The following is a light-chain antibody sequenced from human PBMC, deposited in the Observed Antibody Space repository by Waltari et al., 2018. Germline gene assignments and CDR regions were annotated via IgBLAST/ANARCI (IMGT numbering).Light chain of an antibody. V-gene: IGKV1-5*03. Sequence: DIQVTQSPSTLSASVGDTVPISCRASQNINIWMTWYQQKPGRAPKVVIYKASSLESGVPSRFSGSGSGTDFTLTISSLQPDDFAIYFCQQYGSFPATFGQGTRVDMK. J-gene: IGKJ1*01. CDR3: QQYGSFPAT. CDR2: KAS. CDR1: QNINIW.